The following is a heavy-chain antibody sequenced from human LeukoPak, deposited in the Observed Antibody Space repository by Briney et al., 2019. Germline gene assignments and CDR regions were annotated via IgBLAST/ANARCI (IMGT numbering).Heavy chain of an antibody. J-gene: IGHJ4*02. D-gene: IGHD5-18*01. Sequence: SVKDSCKASGGTFSSYAISWVRQAPGQGLEWMGRIIPIFGTANYAQKFQGRVTITADKSTSTAYMELSSLRSEDTAVYYCAETPALQLRAPFDYWGQGTLVTVSS. CDR3: AETPALQLRAPFDY. CDR2: IIPIFGTA. CDR1: GGTFSSYA. V-gene: IGHV1-69*06.